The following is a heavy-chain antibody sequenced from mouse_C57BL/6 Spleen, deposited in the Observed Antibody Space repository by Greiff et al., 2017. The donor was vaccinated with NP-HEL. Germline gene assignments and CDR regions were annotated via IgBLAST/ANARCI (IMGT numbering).Heavy chain of an antibody. Sequence: EVQLVESGGDLVKPGGSLKLSCAASGFTFSSYGMSWVRQTPDKRLEWVATISSGGSYTYYPDSVKGRFTISRDNAKNTLYLQMSSLKSEDTAMYYCARHTEGFDYWGQGTTLTVSS. D-gene: IGHD1-1*01. CDR2: ISSGGSYT. V-gene: IGHV5-6*01. CDR3: ARHTEGFDY. J-gene: IGHJ2*01. CDR1: GFTFSSYG.